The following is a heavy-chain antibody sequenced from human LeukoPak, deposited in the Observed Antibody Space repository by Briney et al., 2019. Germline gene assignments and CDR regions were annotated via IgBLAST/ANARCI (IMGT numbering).Heavy chain of an antibody. J-gene: IGHJ4*02. CDR2: ISSSSSTI. CDR1: GFTFSTYS. CDR3: AREYSSSTGKASDY. D-gene: IGHD6-6*01. Sequence: GGSLRLSCAASGFTFSTYSMNWVRQAPGKGLEWVSYISSSSSTIYYADSVKGRFTISRDNAKNSLYLQLNSLRAEDTAVYYCAREYSSSTGKASDYWGQGTLVTVSS. V-gene: IGHV3-48*01.